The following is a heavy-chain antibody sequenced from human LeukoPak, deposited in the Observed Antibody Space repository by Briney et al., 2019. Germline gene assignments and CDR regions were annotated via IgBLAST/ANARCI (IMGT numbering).Heavy chain of an antibody. Sequence: GGSLRLSCAASGFTFSIYAMHWVRQAPGKGLEWVAVISYDGSNKYYADSVKGRFTISRDNSKNTLYLQMNSLRAEDTAVYYCARDGSYPMGDFDYWGQGTLVTVSS. D-gene: IGHD3-16*02. CDR1: GFTFSIYA. J-gene: IGHJ4*02. CDR2: ISYDGSNK. CDR3: ARDGSYPMGDFDY. V-gene: IGHV3-30-3*01.